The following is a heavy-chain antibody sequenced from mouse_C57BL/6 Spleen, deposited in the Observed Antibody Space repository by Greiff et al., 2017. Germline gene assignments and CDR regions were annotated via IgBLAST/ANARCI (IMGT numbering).Heavy chain of an antibody. CDR1: GFSLTSYG. V-gene: IGHV2-2*01. D-gene: IGHD2-1*01. CDR3: ARRGNYDAMDY. CDR2: IWSGGST. Sequence: QVQLKESGPGLVQPSQSLSITCTVSGFSLTSYGVHWVRQSPGKGLEWLGVIWSGGSTDYNAAFISRLSISKDNSKSQVFVKMNSLQSDDTAIYYCARRGNYDAMDYWGQGTSVTVSS. J-gene: IGHJ4*01.